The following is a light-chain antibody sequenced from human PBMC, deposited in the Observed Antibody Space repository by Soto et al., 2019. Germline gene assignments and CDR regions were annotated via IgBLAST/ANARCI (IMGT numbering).Light chain of an antibody. V-gene: IGKV3-20*01. CDR3: QQYGSSPYT. Sequence: ESVLTQSPGTLSLSPGERATLSCRASQSVPGKFLAWYQQKPGQAPRLLIYGASSRATGIPDRFSGSGSGTDFTLTISRLEPEDFAVYYCQQYGSSPYTFGQGTRLEIK. J-gene: IGKJ5*01. CDR2: GAS. CDR1: QSVPGKF.